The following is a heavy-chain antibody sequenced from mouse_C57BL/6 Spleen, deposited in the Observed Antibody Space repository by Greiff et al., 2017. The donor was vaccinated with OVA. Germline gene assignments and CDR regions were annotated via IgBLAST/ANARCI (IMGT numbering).Heavy chain of an antibody. CDR2: IYPRSGNT. CDR1: GYTFTSYG. J-gene: IGHJ2*01. Sequence: QVQLQQSGAELARPGASVKLSCKASGYTFTSYGISWVKQRTGQGLEWIGEIYPRSGNTYYNEKFTGKATLTADKSSSTAYMELRSLTSEDSAVYYCARKARYTTGGGYFDYWGQGTTLTVSS. V-gene: IGHV1-81*01. D-gene: IGHD1-1*01. CDR3: ARKARYTTGGGYFDY.